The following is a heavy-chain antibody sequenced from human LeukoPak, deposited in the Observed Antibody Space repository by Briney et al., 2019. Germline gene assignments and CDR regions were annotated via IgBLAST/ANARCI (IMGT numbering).Heavy chain of an antibody. V-gene: IGHV3-74*01. CDR2: INGDGSWT. Sequence: GGSLRLSCAASGNYWMHWVRQAPGKGLVWVSHINGDGSWTTYADSVKGRFTISKDNAKNTVYLQMNNLRAEDTAVYYCISFYETYWGRGTLVTVSS. CDR3: ISFYETY. J-gene: IGHJ4*02. CDR1: GNYW. D-gene: IGHD2-2*01.